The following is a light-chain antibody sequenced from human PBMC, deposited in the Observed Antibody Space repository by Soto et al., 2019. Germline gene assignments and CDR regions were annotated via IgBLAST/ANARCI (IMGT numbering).Light chain of an antibody. CDR1: QDISNY. Sequence: DIQMTQSPSSLSASVGDRVTITCQASQDISNYLNWYQQQPGKAPKLLIYDASNLEPGVPSGFSGGGSGTDFTFNINSLQPEDVATYYCQQYDNLPLTFGGGTKVELE. CDR2: DAS. J-gene: IGKJ4*01. CDR3: QQYDNLPLT. V-gene: IGKV1-33*01.